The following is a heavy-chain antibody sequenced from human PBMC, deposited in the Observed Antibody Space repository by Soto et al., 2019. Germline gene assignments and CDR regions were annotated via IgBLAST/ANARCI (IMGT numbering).Heavy chain of an antibody. CDR3: AKEGEHSSGWANFDS. CDR1: GFTFSSYA. Sequence: EVQLLESGGGLVQPGGSLRLSCAASGFTFSSYAMSWVRQAPGKGLEWVSAISGSGGSTYYADSVKGRFTISRDNSXXTLYLQMNSLRAEDTAVYYCAKEGEHSSGWANFDSWGQGTLVTVSS. CDR2: ISGSGGST. D-gene: IGHD6-19*01. V-gene: IGHV3-23*01. J-gene: IGHJ4*02.